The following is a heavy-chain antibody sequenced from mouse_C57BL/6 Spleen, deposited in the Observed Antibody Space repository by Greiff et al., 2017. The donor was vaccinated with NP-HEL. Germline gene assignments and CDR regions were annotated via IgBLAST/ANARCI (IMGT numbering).Heavy chain of an antibody. CDR1: GFSLTSYG. D-gene: IGHD1-1*01. V-gene: IGHV2-2*01. Sequence: VKLQESGPGLVQPSQSLSITCTVSGFSLTSYGVHWVRQSPGKGLVWLGVIWSGGSTDYNAAFISRLSISKDNSKSQVFFKMNSLQADDTAIYYCARKIDYYGSSYAMDYWGQGTSVTVSS. J-gene: IGHJ4*01. CDR3: ARKIDYYGSSYAMDY. CDR2: IWSGGST.